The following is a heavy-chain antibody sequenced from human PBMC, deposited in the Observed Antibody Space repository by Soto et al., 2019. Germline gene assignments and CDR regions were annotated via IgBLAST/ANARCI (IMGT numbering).Heavy chain of an antibody. V-gene: IGHV3-66*01. D-gene: IGHD1-7*01. CDR1: GFTVSSNY. J-gene: IGHJ4*02. CDR2: IYSGGST. CDR3: ARWSTTGTTGFDY. Sequence: GGSLRLSCAASGFTVSSNYMSWVRQAPGKGLEWVSVIYSGGSTYYADSVKGRFTISRDNSKNTLYLQMNSLRAEDTAVYYCARWSTTGTTGFDYWGQGTLVTVSS.